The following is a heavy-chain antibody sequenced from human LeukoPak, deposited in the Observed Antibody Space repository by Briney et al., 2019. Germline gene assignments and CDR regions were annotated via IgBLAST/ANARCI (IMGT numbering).Heavy chain of an antibody. D-gene: IGHD1-1*01. CDR3: ARDGRLERPFEIYYFDY. V-gene: IGHV3-21*01. CDR1: GFTFSSYS. J-gene: IGHJ4*02. CDR2: ISSSSSYI. Sequence: NSGGSLRLSCAASGFTFSSYSMNWVREAPGKGLECVSSISSSSSYIYYADSVKGRFTISRDNAKNSLYLQMNSLRAEDTAVYYCARDGRLERPFEIYYFDYWGQGTLVTVSS.